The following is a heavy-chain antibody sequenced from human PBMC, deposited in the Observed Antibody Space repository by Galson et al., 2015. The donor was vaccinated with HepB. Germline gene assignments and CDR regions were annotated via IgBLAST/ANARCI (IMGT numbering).Heavy chain of an antibody. CDR1: GYSFTSYW. CDR3: AKHGGHYYDSSGYYPIYYYYGMDV. CDR2: IDPSDSYT. D-gene: IGHD3-22*01. V-gene: IGHV5-10-1*01. J-gene: IGHJ6*02. Sequence: QSGAEVKKPGESLRISCKGSGYSFTSYWISWVRQMPGKGLEWMGRIDPSDSYTNYSPSFQGHVTISADKSISTAYLQWSSLKASDTAMYYCAKHGGHYYDSSGYYPIYYYYGMDVWGQGTTVTVSS.